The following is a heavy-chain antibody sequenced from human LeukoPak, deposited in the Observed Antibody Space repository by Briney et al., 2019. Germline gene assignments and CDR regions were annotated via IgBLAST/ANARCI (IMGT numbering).Heavy chain of an antibody. Sequence: GWSLRLSCPASGFTFSTYNMNWLRQAPGKGLEWVSSITSGGTYTYYADSVKGRFTTSRDNAKNSLSLQLSSLRAEDTAVFYCARGHYDILTASYKWTPDYWGQGILVTVSS. CDR3: ARGHYDILTASYKWTPDY. CDR2: ITSGGTYT. CDR1: GFTFSTYN. D-gene: IGHD3-9*01. V-gene: IGHV3-21*06. J-gene: IGHJ4*02.